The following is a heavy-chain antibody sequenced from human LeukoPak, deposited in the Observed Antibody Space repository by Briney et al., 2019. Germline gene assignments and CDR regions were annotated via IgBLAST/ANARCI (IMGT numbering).Heavy chain of an antibody. CDR2: IYYSGST. D-gene: IGHD3-9*01. J-gene: IGHJ5*02. Sequence: SETLSLTCTVSGGSISSYYWSWIRQPPGKGLEWIGYIYYSGSTNYNPSLKSRVTISVDTSKNRFSLKLSSVTAADTAVYYCARDLAYYDILTGYSSAANWFDPWGQGTLVTVSS. V-gene: IGHV4-59*01. CDR3: ARDLAYYDILTGYSSAANWFDP. CDR1: GGSISSYY.